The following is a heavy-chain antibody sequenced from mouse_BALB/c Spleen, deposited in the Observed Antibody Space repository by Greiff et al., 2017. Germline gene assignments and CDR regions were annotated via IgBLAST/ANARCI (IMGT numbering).Heavy chain of an antibody. CDR1: GFTFSSYT. CDR3: TRASTVVATGYWYFDV. J-gene: IGHJ1*01. Sequence: EVQGVESGGGLVKPGGSLKLSCAASGFTFSSYTMSWVRQTPEKRLEWVATISSGGSYTYYPDSVKGRFTISRDNAKNTLYLQMSSLKSEDTAMYYCTRASTVVATGYWYFDVWGAGTTVTVSS. CDR2: ISSGGSYT. D-gene: IGHD1-1*01. V-gene: IGHV5-6-4*01.